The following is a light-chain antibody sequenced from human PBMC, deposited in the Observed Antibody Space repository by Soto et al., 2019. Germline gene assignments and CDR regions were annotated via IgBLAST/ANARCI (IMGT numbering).Light chain of an antibody. Sequence: DIQLTQSPASLSVSVGDRATLSCRASQSVSSYLAWYQQKPGRAHRLLIYGASSRATGIQDRFSGSGSGTEFTLTIRRLEPEDFAMYYCKQYGYLVTFGEGTKVEIK. CDR2: GAS. J-gene: IGKJ4*01. CDR1: QSVSSY. V-gene: IGKV3-20*01. CDR3: KQYGYLVT.